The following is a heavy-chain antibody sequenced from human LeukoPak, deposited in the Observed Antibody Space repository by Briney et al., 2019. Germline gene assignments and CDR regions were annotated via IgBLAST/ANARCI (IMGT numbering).Heavy chain of an antibody. Sequence: PSETLSLTCTVSGGSISSYYWSWIRQPPGKGLEWIGYIYYSGSTNYNPSLKSRVTISVDTSKNQFSLKLSSVTAADTAVYYCAGEYSKLPVTTSWYFDLWGRGTQVTVSS. J-gene: IGHJ2*01. D-gene: IGHD4-17*01. CDR3: AGEYSKLPVTTSWYFDL. CDR1: GGSISSYY. V-gene: IGHV4-59*01. CDR2: IYYSGST.